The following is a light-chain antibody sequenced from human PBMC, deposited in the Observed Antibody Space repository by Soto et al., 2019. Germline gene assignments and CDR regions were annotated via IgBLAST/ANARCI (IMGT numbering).Light chain of an antibody. CDR3: QQYTDWPALT. CDR2: AAS. Sequence: ETVMTQSPATLSVSPGERATLSCRASQSVSTNLAWYQQKPGQAPRLLIYAASTRATGIPTRFRGSGSGTEFTLTINRLQPEDFAVYYCQQYTDWPALTFGGGTKVE. J-gene: IGKJ4*01. V-gene: IGKV3-15*01. CDR1: QSVSTN.